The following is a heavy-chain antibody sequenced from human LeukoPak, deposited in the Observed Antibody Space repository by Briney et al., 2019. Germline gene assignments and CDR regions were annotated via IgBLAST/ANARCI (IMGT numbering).Heavy chain of an antibody. D-gene: IGHD4-17*01. CDR1: GGSFSGYY. CDR2: INHSGST. Sequence: SETLSLTCAVYGGSFSGYYWSWIRQPPGKGLEWIGEINHSGSTNYNPSLKNRVTISVDTSKNQFFLKLSSVTAADTAVYYCARTSNTVTTFRSRRASFDYWGQGALVTVSS. V-gene: IGHV4-34*01. CDR3: ARTSNTVTTFRSRRASFDY. J-gene: IGHJ4*02.